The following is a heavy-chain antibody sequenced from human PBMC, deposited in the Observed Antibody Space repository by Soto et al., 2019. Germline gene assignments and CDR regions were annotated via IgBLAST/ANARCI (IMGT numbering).Heavy chain of an antibody. D-gene: IGHD2-2*01. CDR2: IDWDDDK. Sequence: SGPTLVNPTQTLTLTCTFSGFSLSTSGMCVSWIRQPPGKALEWLARIDWDDDKYYSTSLKTRLTISKDTSKNQVVLTMTNMDPVDTATYYCARMGQDIVVVPAASYYYYYMDVWGKGTTVPVSS. J-gene: IGHJ6*03. CDR1: GFSLSTSGMC. CDR3: ARMGQDIVVVPAASYYYYYMDV. V-gene: IGHV2-70*11.